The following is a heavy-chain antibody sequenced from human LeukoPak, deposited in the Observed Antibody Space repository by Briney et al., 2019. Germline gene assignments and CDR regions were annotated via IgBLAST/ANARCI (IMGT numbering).Heavy chain of an antibody. J-gene: IGHJ5*02. CDR3: ARSIAVAGTGFDWFDP. Sequence: ASVKVSCKASGYTFTGYYMHWVRQAPGQGLESMGWINPNSGGTNYAQKFQGRVTMTRDTSISTAYMELSRLRSDDTAVYYCARSIAVAGTGFDWFDPWGQGTLVTVSS. CDR1: GYTFTGYY. CDR2: INPNSGGT. V-gene: IGHV1-2*02. D-gene: IGHD6-19*01.